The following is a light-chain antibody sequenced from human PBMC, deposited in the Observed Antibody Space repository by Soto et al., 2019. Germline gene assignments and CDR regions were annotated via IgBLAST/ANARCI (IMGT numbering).Light chain of an antibody. Sequence: EIVMTQSPATLSVSPGERATLSCRASQSVSSNLAWYQQKPGQAPRLLIYGASTRATAIPDRFSGSGSGTEFTLTISSLQSEDFAVYYCQKYNNWPTWTFGQGTKVDIK. CDR2: GAS. J-gene: IGKJ1*01. V-gene: IGKV3-15*01. CDR3: QKYNNWPTWT. CDR1: QSVSSN.